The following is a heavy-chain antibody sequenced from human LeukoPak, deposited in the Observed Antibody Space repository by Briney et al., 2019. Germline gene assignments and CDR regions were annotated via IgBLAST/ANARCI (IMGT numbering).Heavy chain of an antibody. CDR2: MNPNSGNT. CDR3: ARGLLAVAGTGVDY. V-gene: IGHV1-8*01. Sequence: GASVKVSCKASGYTFTSYDINWVGQATGKGLEWMGWMNPNSGNTGYAQKFQGRVTMTRNTSISTAYMELSSLRPEDTAVYYCARGLLAVAGTGVDYWGQGTLVTVSS. J-gene: IGHJ4*02. D-gene: IGHD6-19*01. CDR1: GYTFTSYD.